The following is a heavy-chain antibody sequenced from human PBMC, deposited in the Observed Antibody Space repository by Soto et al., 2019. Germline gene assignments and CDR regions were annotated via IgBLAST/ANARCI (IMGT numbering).Heavy chain of an antibody. J-gene: IGHJ2*01. D-gene: IGHD4-17*01. V-gene: IGHV3-30-3*01. Sequence: QVQLVESGGGVVQPGGALRLSCAASGFTFSSYAMHWVRQAPGKGLERVAVISYDGSSKYYADSVKARFTISRDNSKNTLYLQMKSLRAEDTAVYYCAREHRKEYGDYKAYWYFDLWGRGTLVTVSS. CDR3: AREHRKEYGDYKAYWYFDL. CDR1: GFTFSSYA. CDR2: ISYDGSSK.